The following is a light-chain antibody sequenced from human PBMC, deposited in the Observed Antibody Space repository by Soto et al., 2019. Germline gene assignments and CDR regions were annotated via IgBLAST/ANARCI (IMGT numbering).Light chain of an antibody. V-gene: IGLV1-44*01. CDR1: SSNIGSNT. CDR2: SNN. Sequence: QCVLTQPPSASGTPGQRVTISCSGSSSNIGSNTVNWYQQLPGTAPKLVIYSNNQRPSGVPDRFSGSKSGTSASLAISGLQSEDEADYYCVAWDDSLNGYVVFGGGTKLTVL. J-gene: IGLJ2*01. CDR3: VAWDDSLNGYVV.